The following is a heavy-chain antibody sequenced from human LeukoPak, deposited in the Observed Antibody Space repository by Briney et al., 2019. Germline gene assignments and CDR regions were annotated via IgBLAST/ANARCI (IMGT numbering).Heavy chain of an antibody. Sequence: SETLSLTCTVSGVSISSGSYYWSWLRQPAGKGLEWIGRIYTSGSTNYNPSLKSRVTISVDTSKNQFSLKLSSVTAADTAVYYCARQGFMITFGGVIVTAFDYWGQGTLVTVSS. J-gene: IGHJ4*02. V-gene: IGHV4-61*02. CDR1: GVSISSGSYY. D-gene: IGHD3-16*02. CDR3: ARQGFMITFGGVIVTAFDY. CDR2: IYTSGST.